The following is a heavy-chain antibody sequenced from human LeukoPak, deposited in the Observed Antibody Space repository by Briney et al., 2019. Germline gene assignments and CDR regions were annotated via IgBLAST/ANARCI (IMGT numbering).Heavy chain of an antibody. Sequence: PSETLSLTCTVSGGSISSSSYYWGWIRQPPGKGLEWTGSIYYSGSTYYNPSLKSRVTISVDTSKNQFSLKLSSVTAADTAVYYCARRASWGRQWLDEESNPTYYFDYWGQGTLVTVSS. J-gene: IGHJ4*02. D-gene: IGHD6-19*01. CDR2: IYYSGST. CDR3: ARRASWGRQWLDEESNPTYYFDY. V-gene: IGHV4-39*07. CDR1: GGSISSSSYY.